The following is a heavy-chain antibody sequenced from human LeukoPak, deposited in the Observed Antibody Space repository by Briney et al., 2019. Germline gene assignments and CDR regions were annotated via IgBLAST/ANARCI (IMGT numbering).Heavy chain of an antibody. V-gene: IGHV3-48*02. CDR1: GFTLSSYS. J-gene: IGHJ4*02. Sequence: GGSLRLSCVASGFTLSSYSMNWVRQAPGKWLEWVSYISDTGSTIAYADSVKGRFTMSRDEAKNSLHLQMNSLRDEDTAVYYCTRRFDSWGQGVLVTVSS. CDR3: TRRFDS. CDR2: ISDTGSTI.